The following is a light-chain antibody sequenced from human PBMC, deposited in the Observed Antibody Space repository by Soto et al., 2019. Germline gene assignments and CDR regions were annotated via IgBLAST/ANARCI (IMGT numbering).Light chain of an antibody. J-gene: IGKJ4*01. CDR3: QKSYSTPLT. V-gene: IGKV1-39*01. CDR2: AAS. CDR1: QSISSY. Sequence: DIQMTQSPSSLSASVVDTVTITCRASQSISSYLNWYQQKPGKAPKLLIYAASRLESGVPSRFSGSGSGKDFTITISSLQHEDFATYYCQKSYSTPLTFGGGTKVDI.